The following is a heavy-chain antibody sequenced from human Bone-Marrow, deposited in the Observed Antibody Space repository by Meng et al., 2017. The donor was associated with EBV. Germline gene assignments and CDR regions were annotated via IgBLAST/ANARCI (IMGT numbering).Heavy chain of an antibody. Sequence: QVYLVQSGAEVKKPGSLVKVSCKAAGGTVGSLLVSWLPQAPGQGLEWVGGITPLLGTVNYAQKFQGRVTITADESRTTVYLGLSSLRSEDTAKYYCARGHYDRNWGQGTLVTVSS. CDR1: GGTVGSLL. V-gene: IGHV1-69*11. CDR2: ITPLLGTV. CDR3: ARGHYDRN. D-gene: IGHD3-22*01. J-gene: IGHJ4*02.